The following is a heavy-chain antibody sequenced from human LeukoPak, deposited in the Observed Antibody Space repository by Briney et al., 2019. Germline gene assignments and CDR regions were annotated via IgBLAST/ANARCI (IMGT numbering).Heavy chain of an antibody. CDR2: ISYSGTT. D-gene: IGHD6-6*01. Sequence: SETLSLTCSVSGGSISNSDYYWGWIRQPPGKGLEWIGTISYSGTTYYSPSLKSRVTISLDTSKNQFSLKLSSVTAADTAIYYCARDFSSSSTVYYYYYMDVWGKGTTVTVSS. J-gene: IGHJ6*03. V-gene: IGHV4-39*07. CDR1: GGSISNSDYY. CDR3: ARDFSSSSTVYYYYYMDV.